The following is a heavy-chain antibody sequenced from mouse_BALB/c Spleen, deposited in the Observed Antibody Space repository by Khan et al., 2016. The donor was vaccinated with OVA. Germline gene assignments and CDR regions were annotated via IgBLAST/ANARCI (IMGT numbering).Heavy chain of an antibody. CDR3: VRDGAYHRNDGWFAY. J-gene: IGHJ3*01. CDR2: INPSNGYT. V-gene: IGHV1-4*01. CDR1: GYTFTIYT. D-gene: IGHD2-14*01. Sequence: QVRLQQSGAELARPGASVKMSCKASGYTFTIYTIHWIKKRHGQGLEWIGYINPSNGYTNYNQKFKDKATLTTDKSSTTSYLPLSSLTSDNSTVYNCVRDGAYHRNDGWFAYWGQGTLVTVSA.